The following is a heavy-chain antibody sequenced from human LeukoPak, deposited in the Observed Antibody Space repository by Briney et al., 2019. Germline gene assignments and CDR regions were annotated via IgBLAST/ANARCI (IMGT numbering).Heavy chain of an antibody. CDR3: AKWGDYDVLTGYYDSDY. D-gene: IGHD3-9*01. CDR1: GFTFSNYA. CDR2: VSGRDTST. Sequence: PGASLRLSCAASGFTFSNYAMSWVRQAPGKGLEWVSAVSGRDTSTYYTDSVKGRFTISRDNSKNTLYLQMNSLSAEDTAIYYCAKWGDYDVLTGYYDSDYWGQGTLVIVSS. J-gene: IGHJ4*02. V-gene: IGHV3-23*01.